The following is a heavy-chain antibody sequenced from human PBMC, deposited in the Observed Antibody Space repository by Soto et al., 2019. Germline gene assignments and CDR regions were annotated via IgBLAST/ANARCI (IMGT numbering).Heavy chain of an antibody. D-gene: IGHD1-26*01. J-gene: IGHJ5*02. CDR2: SRNKANSYTT. CDR1: GFTFSDHY. Sequence: EVQLVESGGGLVQPGGSLRLSCAASGFTFSDHYMDWVRQAPGKGLEWVGRSRNKANSYTTEYAASVKGRFTISRDDSXXSLYLQMNSLKTEDTAVYYCARGPGKSGSHPEFGSWGQGTLVTVSS. CDR3: ARGPGKSGSHPEFGS. V-gene: IGHV3-72*01.